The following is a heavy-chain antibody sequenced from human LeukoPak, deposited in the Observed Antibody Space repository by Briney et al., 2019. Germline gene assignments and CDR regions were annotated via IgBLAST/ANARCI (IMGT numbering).Heavy chain of an antibody. J-gene: IGHJ4*02. CDR3: ASGYSSDYGGNVY. Sequence: VGSPRLSCAASEFTFSTYWMHWVRQAPGKGLMWVSRINSDGSSTNYAASVKGRFTISRDNAKNTLYLQMNSLSTEDTAVYYCASGYSSDYGGNVYWGRGTLVTVSS. CDR2: INSDGSST. CDR1: EFTFSTYW. D-gene: IGHD4-23*01. V-gene: IGHV3-74*01.